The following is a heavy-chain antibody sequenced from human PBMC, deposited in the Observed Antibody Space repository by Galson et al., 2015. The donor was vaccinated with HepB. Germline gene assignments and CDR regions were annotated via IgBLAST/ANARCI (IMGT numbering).Heavy chain of an antibody. J-gene: IGHJ6*03. CDR3: AKDSLVVVSEIYFYSYMDV. CDR2: ISWDSGSI. V-gene: IGHV3-9*01. D-gene: IGHD2-15*01. CDR1: GFTFDDYT. Sequence: SLRLSCAASGFTFDDYTMHWVRQVPGKGLEWVSGISWDSGSIHYTDSVKGRFTISRDNAKNSLYLQLNSLRPEDTALYYCAKDSLVVVSEIYFYSYMDVWGKGTTVTVSS.